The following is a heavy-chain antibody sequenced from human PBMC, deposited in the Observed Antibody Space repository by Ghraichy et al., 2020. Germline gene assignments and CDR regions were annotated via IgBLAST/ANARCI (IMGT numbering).Heavy chain of an antibody. Sequence: GESLRLSCAASGFTFSSYGMHWVRQAPGKGLEWVAVIWYDGSNKYYADSVKGRFTISRDNSKNTLYLQMNSLRAEDTAVYYCASGYSYVDYWGQGTLVTVSS. CDR1: GFTFSSYG. D-gene: IGHD5-18*01. J-gene: IGHJ4*02. V-gene: IGHV3-33*01. CDR2: IWYDGSNK. CDR3: ASGYSYVDY.